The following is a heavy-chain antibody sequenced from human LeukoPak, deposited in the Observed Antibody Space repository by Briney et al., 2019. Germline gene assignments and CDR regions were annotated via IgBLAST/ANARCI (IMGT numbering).Heavy chain of an antibody. CDR1: GYTFTGYY. Sequence: ASVKVSCKASGYTFTGYYMHWVRQAPGQGLEWMGWINPNSGGTNYAQKFQGRVTMTRDTSISTAYMELSRLRSDDTAVYYCVRDPPRGYSYGFSDYWGQGTLVTVSS. CDR2: INPNSGGT. V-gene: IGHV1-2*02. D-gene: IGHD5-18*01. J-gene: IGHJ4*02. CDR3: VRDPPRGYSYGFSDY.